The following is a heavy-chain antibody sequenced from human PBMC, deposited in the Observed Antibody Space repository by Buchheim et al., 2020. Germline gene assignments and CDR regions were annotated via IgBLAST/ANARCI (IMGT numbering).Heavy chain of an antibody. V-gene: IGHV1-18*01. Sequence: QVRLVQSGAEVKKPGASVKVSCKASGYTFTSYDISWVRQAPGQGLEWMGWISVYNGNTKYAQKRQGRVTMTTDTSTTTPYMELRSLRSDDTAVYYCARDGYCSSASCGMDVWGQGTT. J-gene: IGHJ6*02. CDR1: GYTFTSYD. D-gene: IGHD2-2*01. CDR2: ISVYNGNT. CDR3: ARDGYCSSASCGMDV.